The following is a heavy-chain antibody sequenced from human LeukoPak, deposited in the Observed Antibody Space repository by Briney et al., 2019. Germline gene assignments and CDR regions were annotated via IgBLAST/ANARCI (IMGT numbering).Heavy chain of an antibody. CDR1: GGTFSSYA. D-gene: IGHD3-16*01. CDR3: AREGESDAFDI. J-gene: IGHJ3*02. Sequence: PVKVSCKASGGTFSSYAISWVRQAPGQGLEWMGRIIPILGIANYAQKFQGRVTITADKSTSTAYMELSSLRSEDTAVYYCAREGESDAFDIWGQGTMVTVSS. CDR2: IIPILGIA. V-gene: IGHV1-69*04.